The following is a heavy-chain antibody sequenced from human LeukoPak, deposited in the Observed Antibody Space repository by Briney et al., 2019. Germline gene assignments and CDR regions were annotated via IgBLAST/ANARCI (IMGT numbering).Heavy chain of an antibody. J-gene: IGHJ5*02. CDR1: GYTFTKYG. Sequence: ASVKVSCKASGYTFTKYGIIWARLAPGQGLEWMGWISAGNGNTNYAQKLQGRVTMTTDTSTSTAYMELKSLRSDDTAVYYCARPINNNWFDPWGQGTLVTVSP. V-gene: IGHV1-18*01. CDR2: ISAGNGNT. CDR3: ARPINNNWFDP. D-gene: IGHD3-9*01.